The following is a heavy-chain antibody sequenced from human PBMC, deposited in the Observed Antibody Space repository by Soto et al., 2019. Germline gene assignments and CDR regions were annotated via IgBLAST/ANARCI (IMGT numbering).Heavy chain of an antibody. J-gene: IGHJ6*02. CDR3: ARDGYSSGWYYYGMDV. D-gene: IGHD6-19*01. V-gene: IGHV1-69*13. Sequence: GASVKVSCKASGGTFSSYAISWVRQAPGQGLEWMGGIIPIFGTANYAQKFQGRVTITADESTSTAYMELSSLRSEDTAVYYCARDGYSSGWYYYGMDVWGQGTTVTVSS. CDR1: GGTFSSYA. CDR2: IIPIFGTA.